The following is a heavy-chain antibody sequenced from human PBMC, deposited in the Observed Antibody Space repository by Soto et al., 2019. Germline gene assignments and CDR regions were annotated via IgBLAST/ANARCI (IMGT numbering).Heavy chain of an antibody. CDR2: INHSGST. V-gene: IGHV4-34*01. D-gene: IGHD2-8*01. Sequence: SETLSLTCAVYGGSFSGYYWSWIRQPPGKGLEWIGEINHSGSTNYNPSLKSRVTISVDTSKNQFSLKLSSVTAADTAVYYCARHSRYCSNGFCYTASYYYGLDVWGQGTTVTVSS. J-gene: IGHJ6*02. CDR3: ARHSRYCSNGFCYTASYYYGLDV. CDR1: GGSFSGYY.